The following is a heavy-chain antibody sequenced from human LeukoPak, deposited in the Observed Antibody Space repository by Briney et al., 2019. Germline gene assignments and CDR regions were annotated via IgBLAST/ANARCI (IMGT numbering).Heavy chain of an antibody. CDR2: ISWNSGSI. V-gene: IGHV3-9*01. CDR1: GFTFDDYA. D-gene: IGHD3-22*01. CDR3: ARGARYDSRYYFDY. J-gene: IGHJ4*02. Sequence: GRSLRLSCAASGFTFDDYAMHWVRQAPGKGLEWVSGISWNSGSIGYTDSVKGRFTISRDNAKNSLYLQMNSLRAEDTALYCCARGARYDSRYYFDYWGQGTLVTVSS.